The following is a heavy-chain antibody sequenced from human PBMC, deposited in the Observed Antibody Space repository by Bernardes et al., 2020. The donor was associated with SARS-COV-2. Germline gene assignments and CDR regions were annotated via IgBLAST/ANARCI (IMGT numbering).Heavy chain of an antibody. J-gene: IGHJ5*02. V-gene: IGHV1-2*02. CDR3: AREWLQAFDP. D-gene: IGHD5-12*01. Sequence: VAEQVSCKASGYTFNGYYMHWVRQAPGKGLEWMGWINPNSGGTNYAQKFQGRVTMTRDTSISTAYMELSRLRSDDTAVYYCAREWLQAFDPWGQGTLVTGSA. CDR2: INPNSGGT. CDR1: GYTFNGYY.